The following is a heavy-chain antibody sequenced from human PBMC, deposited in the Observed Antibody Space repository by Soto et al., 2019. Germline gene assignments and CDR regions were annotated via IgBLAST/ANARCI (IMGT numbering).Heavy chain of an antibody. Sequence: EVHLLESGGGLVHPGVSLRLSCGASGFTFSTCVMTWVRQAPGKGLEWVSCITGSGTGTHYADSVKGRFTISRDNSKNTMYLQMNNLRVEDTGVYYCAKGLINGRWYSEDWGQGTLVTVSS. V-gene: IGHV3-23*01. D-gene: IGHD2-8*01. CDR2: ITGSGTGT. CDR3: AKGLINGRWYSED. CDR1: GFTFSTCV. J-gene: IGHJ4*02.